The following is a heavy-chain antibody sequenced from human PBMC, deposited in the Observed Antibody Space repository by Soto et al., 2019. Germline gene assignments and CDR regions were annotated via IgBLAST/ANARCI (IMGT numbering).Heavy chain of an antibody. D-gene: IGHD6-6*01. CDR2: IWYDGSNK. CDR3: ARDDSYSSSGY. V-gene: IGHV3-33*01. J-gene: IGHJ4*02. CDR1: GFTFSSYG. Sequence: QVQLVESGGGVVQPGRSLRLSCAASGFTFSSYGMHWVRQAPGKGLEWVAVIWYDGSNKYYADSVKGRFTISRDNSKNTLYLQMNSLRAEDTAVYYCARDDSYSSSGYWGQGTLVTVSS.